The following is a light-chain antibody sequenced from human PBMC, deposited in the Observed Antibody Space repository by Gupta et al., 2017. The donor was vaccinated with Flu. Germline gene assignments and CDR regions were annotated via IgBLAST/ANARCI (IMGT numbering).Light chain of an antibody. CDR2: DVN. V-gene: IGLV2-14*03. CDR1: SSDIGAYNH. Sequence: QSALTQPASVSGSPGQSITISCTGTSSDIGAYNHVSWYQQHPGKAPKLLIYDVNNRPSGVSSRFSGSRSDNTAPLSISGLQAEDEGDYYCSAFTTSSTWVFGGGTELTVL. CDR3: SAFTTSSTWV. J-gene: IGLJ3*02.